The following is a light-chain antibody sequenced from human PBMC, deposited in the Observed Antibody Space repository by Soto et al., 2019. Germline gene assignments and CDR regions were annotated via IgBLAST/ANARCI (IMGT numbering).Light chain of an antibody. CDR2: DNS. CDR3: QSFDSSLSAVV. CDR1: SSNIGAGYY. Sequence: QSVLTQPPSVSGAPGQRVTISCTGSSSNIGAGYYVHWYQQLPGTAPKLLIYDNSNRPSGVPDRFSGSKSGASASLAITGLQSEDEADYYCQSFDSSLSAVVFGGGTKLTVL. V-gene: IGLV1-40*01. J-gene: IGLJ2*01.